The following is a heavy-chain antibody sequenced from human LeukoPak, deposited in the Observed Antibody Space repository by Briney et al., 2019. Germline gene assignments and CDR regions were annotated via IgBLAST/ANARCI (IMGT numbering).Heavy chain of an antibody. CDR3: ARSGRGTYYYFDL. CDR2: ISGYSGNT. CDR1: SYTFTRYG. Sequence: ASVKVSCKASSYTFTRYGISWVRQAPGQGLEWMGWISGYSGNTNYAQKFQGRVSMTADTSTSTAYMELRSLRSDDTAVYYCARSGRGTYYYFDLWGQGTLVTVSS. J-gene: IGHJ4*02. D-gene: IGHD1-26*01. V-gene: IGHV1-18*01.